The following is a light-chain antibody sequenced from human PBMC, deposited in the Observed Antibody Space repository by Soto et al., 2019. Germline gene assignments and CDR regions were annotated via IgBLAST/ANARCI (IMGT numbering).Light chain of an antibody. CDR1: QTFSSSF. V-gene: IGKV3-20*01. J-gene: IGKJ1*01. CDR2: GAS. Sequence: EIVLTQSPGTLSLSPGERATLSCRASQTFSSSFFAWYQQKSGQAPRLLIYGASTRATCIPDRFSGSASGTDFTLTISRLKPEDFAVYFCHQFASSLTFGQGTKVEIK. CDR3: HQFASSLT.